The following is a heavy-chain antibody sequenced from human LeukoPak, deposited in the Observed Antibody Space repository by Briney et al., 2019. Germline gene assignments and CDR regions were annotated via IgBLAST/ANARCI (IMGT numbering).Heavy chain of an antibody. V-gene: IGHV4-39*01. J-gene: IGHJ2*01. CDR3: ASPGGRFLEWLSLEDKYFDL. Sequence: SETLSLTCIVSGGSISSRSYYWGWIRQPPGKGLEWIGSIYYSGSTYYNPSLKSRVTISVDTSKNQFFLRLSSVTAADTAVYYCASPGGRFLEWLSLEDKYFDLWGRGTLVTVSS. CDR1: GGSISSRSYY. CDR2: IYYSGST. D-gene: IGHD3-3*01.